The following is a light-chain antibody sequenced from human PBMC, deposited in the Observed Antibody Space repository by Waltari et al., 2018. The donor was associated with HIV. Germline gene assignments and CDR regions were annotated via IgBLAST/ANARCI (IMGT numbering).Light chain of an antibody. V-gene: IGKV1-5*03. CDR1: QSISSW. J-gene: IGKJ2*02. CDR3: QQSYSTPWT. Sequence: DIQMTQSPSTLSASVGDRVTITCRASQSISSWLAWYQQRPGKAPKLLIYRASRLESGVPSRFSGSGSGTEFTLTISSLQPEDFVTYFCQQSYSTPWTFGQGTKLNI. CDR2: RAS.